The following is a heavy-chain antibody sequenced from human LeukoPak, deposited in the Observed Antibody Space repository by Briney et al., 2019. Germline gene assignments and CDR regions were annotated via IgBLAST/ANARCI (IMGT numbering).Heavy chain of an antibody. D-gene: IGHD3-16*01. CDR1: GVSFCGYY. CDR3: ATGKGSPDNDYDY. V-gene: IGHV4-34*01. Sequence: SDTLSLTCAVYGVSFCGYYWNWIRQPPGKELAWIGEINNSRSTNYNPSLKSRVTMSLDTAKNHFSLKLSSVTAVDTAVYYCATGKGSPDNDYDYWGQGTLVTVS. CDR2: INNSRST. J-gene: IGHJ4*02.